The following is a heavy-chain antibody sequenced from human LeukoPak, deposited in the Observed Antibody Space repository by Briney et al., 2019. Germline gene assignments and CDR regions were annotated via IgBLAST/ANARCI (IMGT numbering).Heavy chain of an antibody. J-gene: IGHJ4*02. Sequence: GGSLRLSCAASEFTFNSYSFNWIRQPPGGGLEWVSSISSGSTYIYYSDSVQGRFTVSRDKAKNSLFLQMNNLRAEDTAVYYCARDPFYYDAADSDDYWGQRTLVTDSS. V-gene: IGHV3-21*01. D-gene: IGHD3-22*01. CDR2: ISSGSTYI. CDR1: EFTFNSYS. CDR3: ARDPFYYDAADSDDY.